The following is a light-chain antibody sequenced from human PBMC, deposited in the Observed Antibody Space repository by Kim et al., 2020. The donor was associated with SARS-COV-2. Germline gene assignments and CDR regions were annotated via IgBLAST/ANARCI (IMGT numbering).Light chain of an antibody. J-gene: IGLJ2*01. CDR3: NSRDSNDNVV. CDR2: GKN. Sequence: SSELTHDPAVSVALGQTVRITCHGDSLRSYYATWYQQKPGQAPILVIYGKNNRPSGIPDRFSGSSSGNTASLTITGTQAGDEADYYCNSRDSNDNVVFGG. CDR1: SLRSYY. V-gene: IGLV3-19*01.